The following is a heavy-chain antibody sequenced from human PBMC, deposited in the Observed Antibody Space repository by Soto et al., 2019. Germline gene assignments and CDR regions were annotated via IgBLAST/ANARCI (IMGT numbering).Heavy chain of an antibody. Sequence: SETLSLTCAVYGLSFSGYYWSWIRQPPGKGLEWIGEINHSGSTNYNPSLKSRVTISVDTSKNQFSLKLSSVTAADTAVYYCARGSNYDFWSGYLYPNYYYYYMDVWGKGTTVTVSS. CDR2: INHSGST. CDR3: ARGSNYDFWSGYLYPNYYYYYMDV. D-gene: IGHD3-3*01. CDR1: GLSFSGYY. J-gene: IGHJ6*03. V-gene: IGHV4-34*01.